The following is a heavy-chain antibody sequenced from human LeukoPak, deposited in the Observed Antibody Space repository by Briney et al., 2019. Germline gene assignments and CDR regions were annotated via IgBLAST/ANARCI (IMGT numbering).Heavy chain of an antibody. V-gene: IGHV3-66*01. CDR1: GFTVSDNY. CDR3: ARTASALATDAFDI. D-gene: IGHD6-13*01. CDR2: IYSGGST. Sequence: GGSLRLSCAASGFTVSDNYMSWVRQAPGKGLEWVSLIYSGGSTYYADSVKGRFTISRDNSKNTLYLQMNSLGAEDTAVYYCARTASALATDAFDIWGQGTMVTVSS. J-gene: IGHJ3*02.